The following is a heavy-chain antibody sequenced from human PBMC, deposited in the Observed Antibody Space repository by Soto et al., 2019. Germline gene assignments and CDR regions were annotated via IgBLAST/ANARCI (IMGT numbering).Heavy chain of an antibody. Sequence: ASVKVSCKASGYTFTSYGIGWVRQAPGQGLEWMGWISAYNGNTNYAQKLQGRVTMTTDTSTSTAYMELRSLRSDDTAVYYCAREDKYYYDSSGYYPKQYGMDVWGQGTTVTVSS. CDR2: ISAYNGNT. CDR1: GYTFTSYG. CDR3: AREDKYYYDSSGYYPKQYGMDV. D-gene: IGHD3-22*01. J-gene: IGHJ6*02. V-gene: IGHV1-18*01.